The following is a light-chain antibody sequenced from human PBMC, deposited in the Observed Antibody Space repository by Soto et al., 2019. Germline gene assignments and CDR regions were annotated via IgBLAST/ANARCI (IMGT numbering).Light chain of an antibody. Sequence: EIVMTQAPATRSVSPGQKATLSCXASQSVSSNLAWYQQKPGQAPRLLIYGASTRATGIPARFSGSGSGTEFTLTISSLQSEDFAVYYCQQYNNWPRTFGQGTKVDIK. CDR3: QQYNNWPRT. V-gene: IGKV3-15*01. J-gene: IGKJ1*01. CDR1: QSVSSN. CDR2: GAS.